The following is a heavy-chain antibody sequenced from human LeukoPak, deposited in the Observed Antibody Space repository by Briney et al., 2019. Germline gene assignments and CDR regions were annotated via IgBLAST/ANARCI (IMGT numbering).Heavy chain of an antibody. CDR2: IWYDGYNK. CDR1: GFTFSSYG. V-gene: IGHV3-33*06. Sequence: QLGGSLRLSCAASGFTFSSYGMHWVRQAPGKGLEWVAVIWYDGYNKYYADSVKGRFTISRDNSKNTLYLQMNSLRADDTAVYYCAKAPWGTIVEWSYFDYWGQGTLVTVSS. CDR3: AKAPWGTIVEWSYFDY. J-gene: IGHJ4*02. D-gene: IGHD3-9*01.